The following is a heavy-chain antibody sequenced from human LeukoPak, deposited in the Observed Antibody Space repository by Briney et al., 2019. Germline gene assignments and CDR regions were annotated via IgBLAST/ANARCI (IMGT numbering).Heavy chain of an antibody. Sequence: GESLKISCKDSGYMFATYWIGWVRQMPGKGLEWMGIVYLGDSDARYSPSFQGQVTMSADKSLSTAYLQRSSLKASDTAMYYCARLLSGSYYSAFDIWGQGTMVTVSS. CDR1: GYMFATYW. CDR2: VYLGDSDA. D-gene: IGHD1-26*01. J-gene: IGHJ3*02. CDR3: ARLLSGSYYSAFDI. V-gene: IGHV5-51*01.